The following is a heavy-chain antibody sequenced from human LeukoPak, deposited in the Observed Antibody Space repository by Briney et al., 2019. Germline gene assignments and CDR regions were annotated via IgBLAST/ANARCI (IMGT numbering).Heavy chain of an antibody. J-gene: IGHJ5*02. CDR2: ISVYNGNR. V-gene: IGHV1-18*01. Sequence: GASVKVSCKTSGYTFRTFGINWVRQAPGQGLEWMGWISVYNGNRNFSQKFQGRVTLTTDVYTSTAYMELRSLRSDDTAVYYCTRGRGYDFWSGYGGWFDPWGQGTLVTVSS. D-gene: IGHD3/OR15-3a*01. CDR3: TRGRGYDFWSGYGGWFDP. CDR1: GYTFRTFG.